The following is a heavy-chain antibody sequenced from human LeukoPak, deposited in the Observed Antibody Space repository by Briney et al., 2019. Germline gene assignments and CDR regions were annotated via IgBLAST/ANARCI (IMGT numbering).Heavy chain of an antibody. J-gene: IGHJ6*02. Sequence: SEALSLTCTVFGGSFTDYFWTWIRHSPGKGLEWIGEINDYTGDTNYNPSLNSRVSISLEKSKNQFSLELRSVTAADTAVYYCARGRIAKIVVVHSFSYGMDVWGQGTTVTVSS. CDR1: GGSFTDYF. D-gene: IGHD3-22*01. CDR2: INDYTGDT. CDR3: ARGRIAKIVVVHSFSYGMDV. V-gene: IGHV4-34*01.